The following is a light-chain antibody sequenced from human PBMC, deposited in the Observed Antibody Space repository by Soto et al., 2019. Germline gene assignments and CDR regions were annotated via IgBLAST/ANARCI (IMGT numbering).Light chain of an antibody. V-gene: IGLV2-8*01. CDR3: SSYTGDRHFYV. CDR2: EVT. J-gene: IGLJ1*01. CDR1: GSHVGTYNF. Sequence: QSVLTQPPSASGSPGQSSSISRTRTGSHVGTYNFVSWYQQHPGKAPKLLIYEVTKRPSGVPDRFSGSKSGNTASLTVSGLQAEDEAEYFCSSYTGDRHFYVFGTGTKVTVL.